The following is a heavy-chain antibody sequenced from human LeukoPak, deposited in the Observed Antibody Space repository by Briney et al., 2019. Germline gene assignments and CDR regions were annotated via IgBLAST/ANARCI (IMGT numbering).Heavy chain of an antibody. D-gene: IGHD3-3*01. V-gene: IGHV3-66*01. CDR2: IYSGGST. Sequence: GGSLRLSCAASGFTVSSNYMSWVRQAPGKGLEWVSVIYSGGSTYYADSVKGRFTISRDNSKNTLYLQMNSLRAEDTAVYYCARTHDFWSGYGMDVWGQGTTVTVPS. CDR3: ARTHDFWSGYGMDV. CDR1: GFTVSSNY. J-gene: IGHJ6*02.